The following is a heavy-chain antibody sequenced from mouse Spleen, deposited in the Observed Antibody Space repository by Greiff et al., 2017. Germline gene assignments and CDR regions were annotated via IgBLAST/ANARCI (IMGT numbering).Heavy chain of an antibody. V-gene: IGHV1-82*01. J-gene: IGHJ4*01. Sequence: VQRVESGPELVKPGASVKISCKASGYAFSSSWMNWVKQRPGKGLEWIGRIYPGDGDTNYNGKFKGKATLTADKSSSTAYMQLSSLTSEDSAVYFCARYYSNPYAMDYWGQGTSVTVSS. D-gene: IGHD2-5*01. CDR3: ARYYSNPYAMDY. CDR2: IYPGDGDT. CDR1: GYAFSSSW.